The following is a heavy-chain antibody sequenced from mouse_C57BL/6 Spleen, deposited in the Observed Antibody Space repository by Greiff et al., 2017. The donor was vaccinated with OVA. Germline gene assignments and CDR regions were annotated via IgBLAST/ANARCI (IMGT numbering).Heavy chain of an antibody. V-gene: IGHV1-54*01. CDR1: GYAFTNYL. D-gene: IGHD4-1*01. CDR2: INPGSGGT. J-gene: IGHJ2*01. Sequence: QVQLQQSGAELVRPGTSVKVSCKASGYAFTNYLIEWVKQRPGQGLEWIGVINPGSGGTNYNEKFKGKATLTADKSSSTAYMQLSSLTSEDSAVYFCARNWALDYWGQGTTLTVSS. CDR3: ARNWALDY.